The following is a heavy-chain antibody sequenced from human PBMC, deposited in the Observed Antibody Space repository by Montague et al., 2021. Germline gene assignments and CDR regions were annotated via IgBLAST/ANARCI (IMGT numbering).Heavy chain of an antibody. V-gene: IGHV6-1*01. CDR1: GDSDGVVESG. Sequence: CAISGDSDGVVESGGKWNRQSPERGLEWLRCTHYRLNKKHDYAPSVKSRIIVNPDTSKNQFSLQLNSVTPEDTAVYYCVRDHDQVFDYWGEGTLVTVSS. J-gene: IGHJ4*02. CDR3: VRDHDQVFDY. CDR2: THYRLNKKH. D-gene: IGHD1-1*01.